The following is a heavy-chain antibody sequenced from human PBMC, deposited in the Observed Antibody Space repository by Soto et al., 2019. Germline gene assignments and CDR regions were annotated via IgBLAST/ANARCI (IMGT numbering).Heavy chain of an antibody. V-gene: IGHV4-61*01. CDR3: ARYHDYGDYGYFDS. J-gene: IGHJ4*02. CDR2: IYHSETT. CDR1: GSSVSSGIYY. D-gene: IGHD4-17*01. Sequence: QVQLQESGPGLVKPSETLSLTCTVSGSSVSSGIYYWTWIRQPPGKGLEWIGYIYHSETTNYNASLRSRVTKSVDTSKNQFSLRLTSVTAADTAVYYCARYHDYGDYGYFDSWGQGTLVTVSS.